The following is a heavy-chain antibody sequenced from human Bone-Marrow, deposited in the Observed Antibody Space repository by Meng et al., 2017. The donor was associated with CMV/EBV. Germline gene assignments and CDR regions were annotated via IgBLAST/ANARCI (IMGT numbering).Heavy chain of an antibody. CDR1: GFTFSSYA. J-gene: IGHJ5*01. CDR2: ISYDGSNK. V-gene: IGHV3-30*04. Sequence: GGSLRLSCAASGFTFSSYAIHWVRQAPGKGLEWVAVISYDGSNKYYADSVKGRFTISRDNSKNTLYLQMNSLRAEDTAVDYCAREMVGATRWFDPWGQGTLVAVSS. CDR3: AREMVGATRWFDP. D-gene: IGHD1-26*01.